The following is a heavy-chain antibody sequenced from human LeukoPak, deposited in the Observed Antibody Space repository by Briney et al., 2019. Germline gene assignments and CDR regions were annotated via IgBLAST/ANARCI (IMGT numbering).Heavy chain of an antibody. J-gene: IGHJ5*02. CDR2: IYYSGST. V-gene: IGHV4-39*07. D-gene: IGHD6-13*01. Sequence: SETLSLTCTVSGGSISSSSYYWGWIRQPPGKGLEWIGSIYYSGSTYYNPSLKSRVTISVDTSKSQFSLKLSSVTAADTAVYYCARVPSSSWEPSNWFDPWGQGTLVTVSS. CDR1: GGSISSSSYY. CDR3: ARVPSSSWEPSNWFDP.